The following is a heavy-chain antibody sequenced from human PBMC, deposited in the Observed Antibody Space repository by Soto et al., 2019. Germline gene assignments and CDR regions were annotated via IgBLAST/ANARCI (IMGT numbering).Heavy chain of an antibody. CDR2: IIPIFGTA. CDR3: ARDRTLLGYSSSEGFDP. CDR1: GGTFSSYA. Sequence: ASVKVSCKASGGTFSSYAISWVRQAPGHGLEWMGGIIPIFGTANYAQKFQGRVTITADESTSTAYMELSSLRSEDTAVYYCARDRTLLGYSSSEGFDPWGQGTLVTVSS. J-gene: IGHJ5*02. D-gene: IGHD6-6*01. V-gene: IGHV1-69*13.